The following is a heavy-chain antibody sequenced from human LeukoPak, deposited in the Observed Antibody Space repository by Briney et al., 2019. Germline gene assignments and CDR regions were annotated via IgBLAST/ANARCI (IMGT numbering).Heavy chain of an antibody. D-gene: IGHD3-3*01. V-gene: IGHV1-2*02. CDR3: ARVEVIIFGVVTHFDY. CDR1: GYTFTGYY. CDR2: INPNSGGT. J-gene: IGHJ4*02. Sequence: ASVKVSCKASGYTFTGYYMHWVRQAPGQGLEWMGWINPNSGGTNYAQKFQGRVTMTRDTSISTAYMELSRLRSDDTAVYYCARVEVIIFGVVTHFDYWGQGTLVTVSS.